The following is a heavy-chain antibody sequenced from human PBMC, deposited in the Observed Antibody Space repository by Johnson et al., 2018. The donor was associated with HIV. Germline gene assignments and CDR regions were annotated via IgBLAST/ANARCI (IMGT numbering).Heavy chain of an antibody. D-gene: IGHD7-27*01. V-gene: IGHV3-9*01. J-gene: IGHJ3*02. CDR1: GFTFDDYA. CDR3: ARDLLGMDDAFDI. CDR2: ISWNSGSI. Sequence: VQLVESGGDLVKPGGSLRLSCGASGFTFDDYAMHWVRQAPGKGLEWVSGISWNSGSIDYADSVKGRFTISRDNAKNSLYLQMNSLRAEDTAVYYCARDLLGMDDAFDIWGQGTMVTVSS.